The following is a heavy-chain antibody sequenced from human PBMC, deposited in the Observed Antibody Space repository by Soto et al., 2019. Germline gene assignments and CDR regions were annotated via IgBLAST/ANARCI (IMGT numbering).Heavy chain of an antibody. J-gene: IGHJ4*02. D-gene: IGHD4-17*01. V-gene: IGHV4-59*08. Sequence: SETLSLTCTVSGGSISSYYWSWIRQPPGKGLEWIGYIYYSGSTNYNPSLKSRVTISVDTSKNQFSLKLSSVTAADTAVYYCARGRDYGDYVGHFDYWGQGTLLTVSS. CDR2: IYYSGST. CDR3: ARGRDYGDYVGHFDY. CDR1: GGSISSYY.